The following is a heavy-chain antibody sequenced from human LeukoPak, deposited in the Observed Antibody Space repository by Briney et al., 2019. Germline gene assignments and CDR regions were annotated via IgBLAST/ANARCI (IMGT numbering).Heavy chain of an antibody. CDR2: ISSSGSTI. CDR1: GFTFRSYE. D-gene: IGHD3-10*02. Sequence: GGSLRLSWAASGFTFRSYEMTWVRQAPGKGLGGVSYISSSGSTIYYADSVKGRFTISRDNAKNSLYLQMNSLRAEDTAVYYCAELGITMIGGVWGKGTTVTISS. J-gene: IGHJ6*04. V-gene: IGHV3-48*03. CDR3: AELGITMIGGV.